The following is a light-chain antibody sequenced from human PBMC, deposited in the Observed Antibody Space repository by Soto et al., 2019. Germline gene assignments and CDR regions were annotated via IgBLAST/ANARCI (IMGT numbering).Light chain of an antibody. CDR3: FLYAGSTNYV. V-gene: IGLV2-8*01. J-gene: IGLJ1*01. CDR2: EVS. CDR1: SSDVGGYNY. Sequence: QSALTQPPSASGSPGQSVTISCTGTSSDVGGYNYVTWYQQHPGKAPKVVIYEVSKRPSGVPDRFSGSKSGNTASLTVSGLQAEDEADYYFFLYAGSTNYVFAIGTKVTV.